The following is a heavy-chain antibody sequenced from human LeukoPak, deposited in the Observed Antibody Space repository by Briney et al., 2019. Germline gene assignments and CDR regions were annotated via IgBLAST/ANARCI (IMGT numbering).Heavy chain of an antibody. J-gene: IGHJ4*02. CDR1: GFTFSTYA. CDR3: AKDWSCDY. D-gene: IGHD1-26*01. CDR2: IGNSGYKT. Sequence: GGSLRLSCAASGFTFSTYAMTWVRQAPGKGLEWVSDIGNSGYKTHYADSVKGRFTISRDNSKNMVYLQMNSLRAEDTALYYCAKDWSCDYWGQGTPVTVSS. V-gene: IGHV3-23*01.